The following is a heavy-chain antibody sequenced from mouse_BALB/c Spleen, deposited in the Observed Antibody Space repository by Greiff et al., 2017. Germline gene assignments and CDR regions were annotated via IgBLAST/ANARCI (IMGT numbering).Heavy chain of an antibody. J-gene: IGHJ2*01. CDR1: GYTFTDYN. V-gene: IGHV1S29*02. CDR2: IYPYNGGT. Sequence: EVQLQQSGPELVKPGASVKISCKASGYTFTDYNMHWVKQSHGKSLEWIGYIYPYNGGTGYNQKFKSKATLTVDNSSSTAYMELRSLTSEDSAVYYCARGYGNFNSLFDYWGQGTTLTVSS. D-gene: IGHD2-10*02. CDR3: ARGYGNFNSLFDY.